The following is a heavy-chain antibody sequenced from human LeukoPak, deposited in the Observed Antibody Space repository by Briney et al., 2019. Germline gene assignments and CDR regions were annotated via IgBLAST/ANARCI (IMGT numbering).Heavy chain of an antibody. CDR3: ARGVLHWFDP. V-gene: IGHV4-31*03. Sequence: SETLSLTCTLSGGSISSGGYYWSWIRQHPGKGLEWIGYIYYSGSTYYNPSLKSRVTISVDTSKNQFSLKLSSVTAADTAVYYCARGVLHWFDPWGQGTLVTVSS. CDR1: GGSISSGGYY. J-gene: IGHJ5*02. CDR2: IYYSGST.